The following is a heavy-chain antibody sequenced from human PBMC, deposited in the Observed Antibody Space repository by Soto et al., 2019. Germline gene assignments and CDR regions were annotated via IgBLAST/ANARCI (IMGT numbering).Heavy chain of an antibody. Sequence: QITLKESGPTLVKPTQTLTLTCTFSGFSLSTNGVGVGWIRQPPGKALEWLALIYWDDDKFYSPSLKSRLTITKDTSKKQVVLTMTNVDPVDTATYFCAHTPPIDCSGGSCGGYYFDYWGQGTLVTVSS. CDR2: IYWDDDK. D-gene: IGHD2-15*01. V-gene: IGHV2-5*02. J-gene: IGHJ4*02. CDR3: AHTPPIDCSGGSCGGYYFDY. CDR1: GFSLSTNGVG.